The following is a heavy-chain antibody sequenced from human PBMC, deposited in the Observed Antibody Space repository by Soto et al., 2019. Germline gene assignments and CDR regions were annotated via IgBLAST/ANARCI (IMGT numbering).Heavy chain of an antibody. J-gene: IGHJ6*02. D-gene: IGHD4-17*01. CDR1: GGTFSSYT. CDR2: FDPEDGET. Sequence: ASVKGSCKASGGTFSSYTISWVRQAPGQGLEWMGGFDPEDGETIYAQKFQGRVTMTEDTSTDTAYMELSSLRSEDTAVYYCATSLAYGDPSEYYYYGMDVWGQGTTVTVSS. V-gene: IGHV1-24*01. CDR3: ATSLAYGDPSEYYYYGMDV.